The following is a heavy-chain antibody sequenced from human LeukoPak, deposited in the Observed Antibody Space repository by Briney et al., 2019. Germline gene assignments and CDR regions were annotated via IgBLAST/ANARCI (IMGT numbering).Heavy chain of an antibody. CDR3: ARRPIAAGDWFDP. CDR2: IYPGDSAT. CDR1: GYSFTNYW. Sequence: GESLKISCKGSGYSFTNYWIGWVRQMPGKGLEWMGIIYPGDSATRYSPSFQGQVTISADTSISTAYLQWSSLKASDTAMYCCARRPIAAGDWFDPWGQGTLVTVSS. J-gene: IGHJ5*02. V-gene: IGHV5-51*01. D-gene: IGHD6-13*01.